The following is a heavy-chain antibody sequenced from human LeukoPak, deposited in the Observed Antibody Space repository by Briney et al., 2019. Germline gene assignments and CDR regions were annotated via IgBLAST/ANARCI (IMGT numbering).Heavy chain of an antibody. V-gene: IGHV3-30*04. CDR3: ATDIVVVPAGIN. CDR1: GFTFSNYA. J-gene: IGHJ4*02. CDR2: ISYDGSNK. D-gene: IGHD2-2*01. Sequence: GGSLRLSCAASGFTFSNYAMHWVRQAPGKGLEWVAVISYDGSNKYYADSVKGRFTISRDNSKNTLYLQMNSLRAEDTAVYYCATDIVVVPAGINWGQGTLVTVSS.